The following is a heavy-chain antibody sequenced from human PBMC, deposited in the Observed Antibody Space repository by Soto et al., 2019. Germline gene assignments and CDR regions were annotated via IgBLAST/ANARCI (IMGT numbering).Heavy chain of an antibody. D-gene: IGHD3-10*01. CDR2: IYYSGST. J-gene: IGHJ5*02. CDR3: AQNVRPYGSGSYYAYNWFDP. V-gene: IGHV4-59*01. Sequence: PSETLSLTCTVSGGSISSYYWSWIRQPPGKGLEWIGYIYYSGSTNYNPSLKSRVTISVDTSKNQFSLKMSSVTAADTAVYYCAQNVRPYGSGSYYAYNWFDPWGQGTLVTVSS. CDR1: GGSISSYY.